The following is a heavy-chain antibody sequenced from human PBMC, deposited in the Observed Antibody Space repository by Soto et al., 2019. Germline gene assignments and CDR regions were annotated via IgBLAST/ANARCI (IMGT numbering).Heavy chain of an antibody. CDR3: ARSFRTTVVTKPNWFDP. J-gene: IGHJ5*02. CDR1: GGTFSSYA. D-gene: IGHD4-17*01. V-gene: IGHV1-69*01. Sequence: QVQLVQSGAEVKKPGSSVKVSCKASGGTFSSYAISWVRQAPGQGLEWMGGIIPIFGTANYAQKFQGRVTITADESTSTAYVELSSLRSEDTAVYYCARSFRTTVVTKPNWFDPWGQGTLVTVSS. CDR2: IIPIFGTA.